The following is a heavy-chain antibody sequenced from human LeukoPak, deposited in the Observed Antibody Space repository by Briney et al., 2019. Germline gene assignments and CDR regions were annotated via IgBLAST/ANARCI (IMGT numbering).Heavy chain of an antibody. J-gene: IGHJ4*02. V-gene: IGHV4-34*01. D-gene: IGHD2-15*01. Sequence: PSETLSLTCAVYGGSFSGYYWSWIRQPPGKGLEWIGEINHSGSTNYNPSLKSRVTISVDTSKNQFSLKLSSVTAADTAVYYCARENLANCSGGSCYVYWGQGTLVTVSS. CDR2: INHSGST. CDR1: GGSFSGYY. CDR3: ARENLANCSGGSCYVY.